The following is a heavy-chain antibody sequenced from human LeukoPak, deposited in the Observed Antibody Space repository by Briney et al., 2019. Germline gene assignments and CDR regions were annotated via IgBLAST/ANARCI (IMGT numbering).Heavy chain of an antibody. CDR1: GGSINSYS. Sequence: SETLSLTCTVSGGSINSYSWSWIRQPPGKGLEWIAYIHYSGTTNFNPSLKSRVSISVDTSKNQFSLLLSSVTAADTAVYYCARHKALHKGDAFDIWGQGAMVTVSS. J-gene: IGHJ3*02. CDR3: ARHKALHKGDAFDI. D-gene: IGHD4-11*01. V-gene: IGHV4-59*08. CDR2: IHYSGTT.